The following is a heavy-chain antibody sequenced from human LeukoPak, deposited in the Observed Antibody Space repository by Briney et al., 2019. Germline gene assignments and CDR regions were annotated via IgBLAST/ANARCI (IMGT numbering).Heavy chain of an antibody. CDR2: ISSSGSTI. Sequence: PGGSLRLSCAASGFTFSSYEMNWVRQAPGKGLEWVSYISSSGSTIYYADSVKGRFTISRDNAKNSLYLQMNSLRAEDTAVYYCARDLGYGIRNYFDYWGQGTLVTVSS. J-gene: IGHJ4*02. V-gene: IGHV3-48*03. D-gene: IGHD5-18*01. CDR1: GFTFSSYE. CDR3: ARDLGYGIRNYFDY.